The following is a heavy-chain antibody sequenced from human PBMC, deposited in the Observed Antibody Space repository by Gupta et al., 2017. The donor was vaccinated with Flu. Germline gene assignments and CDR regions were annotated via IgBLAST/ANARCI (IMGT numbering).Heavy chain of an antibody. J-gene: IGHJ4*02. V-gene: IGHV4-39*01. CDR3: AGGVGYAAFVY. Sequence: GLIRQAPGKGLECIGIINYSGVAYYTPSLRGRVILSLDASESRFSLKMNSVTAADTAVYYCAGGVGYAAFVYWGQWSLVTVSS. D-gene: IGHD3-16*01. CDR2: INYSGVA.